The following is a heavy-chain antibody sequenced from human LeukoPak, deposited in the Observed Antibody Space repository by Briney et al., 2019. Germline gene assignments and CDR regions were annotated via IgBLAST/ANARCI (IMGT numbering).Heavy chain of an antibody. Sequence: ASVKVSCKASGYTFTSYGFSWVRQAPGQGPEWMGWISGHNGNTNYAQKLQDRVTMTTDTSTNTAYMEVRSLRSDDTAVYYCARKKSGDNPFDPWGQGTLVTVSS. D-gene: IGHD2-21*02. CDR1: GYTFTSYG. CDR2: ISGHNGNT. CDR3: ARKKSGDNPFDP. V-gene: IGHV1-18*01. J-gene: IGHJ5*02.